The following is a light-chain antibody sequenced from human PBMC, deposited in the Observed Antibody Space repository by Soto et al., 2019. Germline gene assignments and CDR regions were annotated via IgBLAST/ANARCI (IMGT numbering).Light chain of an antibody. J-gene: IGLJ1*01. CDR3: AAWDDRLSAHDL. Sequence: QSALPQPPSASGTPGQRVTISCSGSSSNIGSNDVFWYQQLPGTAPKLLIYSNNQRPSGVPDRFSGSKSGTSASLAISGLRSEDEGDYYCAAWDDRLSAHDLFGTGTKVTVL. V-gene: IGLV1-47*02. CDR1: SSNIGSND. CDR2: SNN.